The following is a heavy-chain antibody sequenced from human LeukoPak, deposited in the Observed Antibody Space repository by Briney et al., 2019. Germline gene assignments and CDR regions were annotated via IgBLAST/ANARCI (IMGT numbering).Heavy chain of an antibody. CDR2: INLSGGST. V-gene: IGHV1-46*01. CDR1: GYTFTSFY. D-gene: IGHD2-21*01. CDR3: ARSYYYGMDV. Sequence: ASVKVSCKASGYTFTSFYMHWVRQAPGQGLEWMGIINLSGGSTTYAQKLQGRATMTRDSSTSTVYMELSSLRSEDTAVYYCARSYYYGMDVWGQGTTVTVSS. J-gene: IGHJ6*02.